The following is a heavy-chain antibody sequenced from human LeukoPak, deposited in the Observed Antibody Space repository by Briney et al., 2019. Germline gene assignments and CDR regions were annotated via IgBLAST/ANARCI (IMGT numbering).Heavy chain of an antibody. D-gene: IGHD3-22*01. CDR1: GGTFTSYY. V-gene: IGHV1-46*01. CDR3: ARVRGYYDSSGRGTFDY. Sequence: ASVKVSCKASGGTFTSYYMHWVRQAPGQGLEWMGIINPSGGSTSYAQKFQGRVTMTRDTSTSTVYMELSSLRSEDTAVYYCARVRGYYDSSGRGTFDYWGQGTLVTVSS. J-gene: IGHJ4*02. CDR2: INPSGGST.